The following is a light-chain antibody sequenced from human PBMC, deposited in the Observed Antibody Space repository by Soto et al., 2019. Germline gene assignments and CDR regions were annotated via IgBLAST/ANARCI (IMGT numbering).Light chain of an antibody. CDR3: QYYDSRLSGFV. CDR2: GNS. J-gene: IGLJ2*01. CDR1: SSNIGAGYD. V-gene: IGLV1-40*01. Sequence: QSVLTQPPSVSGAPGQRVTISCTGSSSNIGAGYDVHWYQQLPGTAPKLLIYGNSNRPSGVPDRFSGSKSGTSASLAITGLQAEDEADYYCQYYDSRLSGFVFGGGTKLTVL.